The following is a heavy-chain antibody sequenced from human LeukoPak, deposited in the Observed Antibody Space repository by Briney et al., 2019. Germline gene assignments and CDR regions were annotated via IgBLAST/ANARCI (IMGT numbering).Heavy chain of an antibody. J-gene: IGHJ5*02. Sequence: SETLSLTCIVSGGSISGYHWSWIRQPAGKGLEWVGHMDTSGNTIYNASLRSRVTMSVDTSKNQFSLRLTSVTAADTAVYYCARHWSHSVAQFGRSYWFDPWGQGTLVTVSS. CDR3: ARHWSHSVAQFGRSYWFDP. D-gene: IGHD2-15*01. V-gene: IGHV4-4*07. CDR1: GGSISGYH. CDR2: MDTSGNT.